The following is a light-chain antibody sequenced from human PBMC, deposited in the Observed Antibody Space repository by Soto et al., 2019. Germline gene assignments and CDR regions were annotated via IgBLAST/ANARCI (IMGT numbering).Light chain of an antibody. V-gene: IGLV2-8*01. CDR3: SSYAGSNTDVV. CDR1: SSDVGGYGY. J-gene: IGLJ2*01. CDR2: EVT. Sequence: QSALTQPPSASGSPGQSVTISCTGTSSDVGGYGYVSWYQPHPGKAPKLMIYEVTKRASGVPDRFSGSKSGNTASLTVSGLQADDEADYYCSSYAGSNTDVVFGGGTKLTVL.